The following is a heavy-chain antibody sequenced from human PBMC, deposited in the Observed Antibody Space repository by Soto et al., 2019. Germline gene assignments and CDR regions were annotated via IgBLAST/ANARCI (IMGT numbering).Heavy chain of an antibody. Sequence: GWSLRLSCAASGFTFISYGMHWVRQAPGKGLEWVAVISYDGSNKYYADSVKGRFTISRDNSKNTLYLQMNSLRAEDTAVYYCAKVGAPKVLHDAFDIWGQGTMVTVSS. V-gene: IGHV3-30*18. CDR3: AKVGAPKVLHDAFDI. CDR2: ISYDGSNK. D-gene: IGHD1-1*01. CDR1: GFTFISYG. J-gene: IGHJ3*02.